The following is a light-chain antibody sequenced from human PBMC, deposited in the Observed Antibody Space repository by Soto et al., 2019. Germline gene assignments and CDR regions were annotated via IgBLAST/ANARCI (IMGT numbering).Light chain of an antibody. CDR3: QQRSIWPLT. CDR2: DAS. J-gene: IGKJ4*01. Sequence: EIGLTQSPGTLSLSPGERATLSCRASQSVSSYLAWYQQKPGQAPRLLIYDASNRATGIPDRFSGSGYGTDFTLTISNLEPEDSAVYYCQQRSIWPLTFGGGTKVDIK. V-gene: IGKV3-11*01. CDR1: QSVSSY.